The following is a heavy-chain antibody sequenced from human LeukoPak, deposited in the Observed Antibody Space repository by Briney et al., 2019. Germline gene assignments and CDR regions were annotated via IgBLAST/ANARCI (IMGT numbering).Heavy chain of an antibody. Sequence: ASVKVSCKVSGYTLTELSMHWVRQAPGKGLEWMGGFDPEDGETIYAQKFQGRVTMTKDTSTDTAYMELSSLRSEDTAVHYCAAWELLGDFDYWGQGTLVTVSS. CDR1: GYTLTELS. D-gene: IGHD1-26*01. CDR3: AAWELLGDFDY. J-gene: IGHJ4*02. CDR2: FDPEDGET. V-gene: IGHV1-24*01.